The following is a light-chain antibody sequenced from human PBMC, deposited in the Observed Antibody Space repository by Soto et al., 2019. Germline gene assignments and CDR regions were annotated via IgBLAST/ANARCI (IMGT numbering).Light chain of an antibody. Sequence: AVTQPASVSWSPGQSITISCTGSNSDIGTYNYVSWYQQLPGKAPKLVISEVSNRPSGISGRFSGSKSGNAASLTISGLQAEDEATYYCSSYTSTSTLYVFGPGTKVTVL. V-gene: IGLV2-14*01. CDR1: NSDIGTYNY. CDR3: SSYTSTSTLYV. J-gene: IGLJ1*01. CDR2: EVS.